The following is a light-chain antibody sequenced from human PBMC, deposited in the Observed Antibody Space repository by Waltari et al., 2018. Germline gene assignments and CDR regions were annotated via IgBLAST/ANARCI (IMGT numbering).Light chain of an antibody. CDR2: DVT. V-gene: IGLV2-14*03. CDR1: SNDVGASNF. CDR3: SSFTDTHTLL. J-gene: IGLJ2*01. Sequence: QSALTQPASVSGSPGQSITISCTGTSNDVGASNFVSWYQQHPGRAPQLMIYDVTERPSGISYGFSGSKSANTASLTISGLLPEDEAIYYCSSFTDTHTLLFGGGTTVTVL.